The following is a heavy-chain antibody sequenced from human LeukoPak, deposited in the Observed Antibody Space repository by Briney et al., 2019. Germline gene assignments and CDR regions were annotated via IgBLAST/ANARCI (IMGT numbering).Heavy chain of an antibody. Sequence: SETLSLTCAVYGGSFSGYYWSWIRQPPGKGLEWIGEINHSGSTNYNPSLKSRVTISVDTSKNQFSLKLSSVTAADTAVYYCAGFCSGGSCHSDPDWFDPWGQGTLVTVSS. V-gene: IGHV4-34*01. CDR3: AGFCSGGSCHSDPDWFDP. D-gene: IGHD2-15*01. CDR2: INHSGST. CDR1: GGSFSGYY. J-gene: IGHJ5*02.